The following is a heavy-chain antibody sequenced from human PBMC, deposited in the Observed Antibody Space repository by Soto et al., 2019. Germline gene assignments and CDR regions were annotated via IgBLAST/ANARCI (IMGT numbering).Heavy chain of an antibody. V-gene: IGHV3-49*04. CDR2: IRRNAYGGTT. CDR3: TRASSLDFDF. J-gene: IGHJ4*02. Sequence: GGSLRLSCTTSGFTFGDYALSWVRQAPGKGLEWVGFIRRNAYGGTTDYAASVKGRFTISRDDSKSIAYLQMNSLRTEDTALYYCTRASSLDFDFWGQGTPVTVSS. CDR1: GFTFGDYA. D-gene: IGHD3-16*01.